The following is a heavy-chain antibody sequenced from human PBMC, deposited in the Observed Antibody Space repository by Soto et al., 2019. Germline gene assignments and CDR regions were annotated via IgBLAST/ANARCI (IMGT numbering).Heavy chain of an antibody. CDR3: ARDGYCSSTSCYHYYYYYGMDV. D-gene: IGHD2-2*01. CDR1: GYTFTSYA. V-gene: IGHV1-18*04. Sequence: PSVKVSCKASGYTFTSYAISWVRQAPGQGLEWMGWISAYNGNTNYAQKLQGRVTMTTDTSTSTAYMELRSLRSDDTAVYYCARDGYCSSTSCYHYYYYYGMDVWGQGTTVTVSS. CDR2: ISAYNGNT. J-gene: IGHJ6*02.